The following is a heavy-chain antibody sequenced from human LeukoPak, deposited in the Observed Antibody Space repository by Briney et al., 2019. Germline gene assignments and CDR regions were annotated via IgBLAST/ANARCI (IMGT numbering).Heavy chain of an antibody. J-gene: IGHJ6*03. Sequence: GGSLRLSCAASGFTFSSYGMHWVRQAPGKGLEWVAFIRNDGSNKYYADSVKGRLTISRDNSKNTLYLQMNSLRAEDTAVYFCAKGSLRGYFYMDVWGKGTTVTVSS. CDR2: IRNDGSNK. CDR3: AKGSLRGYFYMDV. CDR1: GFTFSSYG. V-gene: IGHV3-30*02. D-gene: IGHD3-10*01.